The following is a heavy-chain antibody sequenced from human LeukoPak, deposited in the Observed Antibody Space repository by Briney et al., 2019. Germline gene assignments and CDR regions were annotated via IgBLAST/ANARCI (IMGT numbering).Heavy chain of an antibody. J-gene: IGHJ4*02. V-gene: IGHV4-34*01. Sequence: PSETLSLTCAVYGGSFSGYYWSWIRQPPGKGLEWIGEINHSGSTNYNPSLKSRVTISVDTSKNQFSLKLSSVTAADTAVYYCARDDYGGSPYDYWGQGTLVTVSS. D-gene: IGHD4-23*01. CDR3: ARDDYGGSPYDY. CDR2: INHSGST. CDR1: GGSFSGYY.